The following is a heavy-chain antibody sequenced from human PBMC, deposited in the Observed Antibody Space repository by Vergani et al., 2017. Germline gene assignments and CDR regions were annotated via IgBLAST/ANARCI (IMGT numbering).Heavy chain of an antibody. D-gene: IGHD3-10*01. CDR3: ARGTLWFGTTNFGFDP. V-gene: IGHV7-4-1*02. J-gene: IGHJ5*02. Sequence: QVQLVQSGSELKKPGASVEVSCKASGYTFTSYAVNWVRQAPGQGLEWMGWINTNTGNPTYAQGFTGRFVFSSVTSVSTAYLQISSLKAEDTAVYYCARGTLWFGTTNFGFDPWGQGTLVTVSS. CDR1: GYTFTSYA. CDR2: INTNTGNP.